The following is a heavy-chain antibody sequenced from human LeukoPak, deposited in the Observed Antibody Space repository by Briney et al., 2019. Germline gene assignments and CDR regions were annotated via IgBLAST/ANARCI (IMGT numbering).Heavy chain of an antibody. V-gene: IGHV3-33*01. D-gene: IGHD5-18*01. Sequence: PGGSLRLSCAASGFTFSSYGMHWVRQAPGKGLEWVAVIWYDGSNKYYADSVKGRFTISRDNSKNTLYLQMNSLRAEDTAVYYCARVGYSYGLDYFDYWGHGNLVTVSS. CDR1: GFTFSSYG. J-gene: IGHJ4*01. CDR3: ARVGYSYGLDYFDY. CDR2: IWYDGSNK.